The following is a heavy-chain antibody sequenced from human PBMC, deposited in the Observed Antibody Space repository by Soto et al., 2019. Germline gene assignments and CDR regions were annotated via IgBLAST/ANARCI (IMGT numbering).Heavy chain of an antibody. J-gene: IGHJ4*02. D-gene: IGHD3-10*01. V-gene: IGHV3-23*01. Sequence: PGGSLRLSCAASGFTFSSYGMHWVRQAPGKGLEWVSSISGSGISTYYADSVKGRFTISRDISKNTLYLQMNSLRAEDTAVYYCAKDRYIGELSDFDCWGQGTLVTVSS. CDR2: ISGSGIST. CDR1: GFTFSSYG. CDR3: AKDRYIGELSDFDC.